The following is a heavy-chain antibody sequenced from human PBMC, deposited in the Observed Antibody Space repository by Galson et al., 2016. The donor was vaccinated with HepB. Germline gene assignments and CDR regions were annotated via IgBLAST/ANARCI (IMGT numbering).Heavy chain of an antibody. CDR2: IYWDDDK. D-gene: IGHD6-13*01. J-gene: IGHJ3*02. CDR1: GFSLTTSGVA. V-gene: IGHV2-5*02. Sequence: PALVKPTQTLTLTCTFPGFSLTTSGVAVGWIRQPPGKALEWLALIYWDDDKHYSPSLKSRLNITKDTAKNQVVLTMSHMDPVDTATYYCAHRKYGSSSGAFDIWGQGTMVTVSS. CDR3: AHRKYGSSSGAFDI.